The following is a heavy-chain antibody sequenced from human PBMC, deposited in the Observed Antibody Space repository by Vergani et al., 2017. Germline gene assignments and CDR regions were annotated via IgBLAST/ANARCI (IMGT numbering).Heavy chain of an antibody. CDR3: ARERRRAAAGTGYDAFDI. Sequence: QVQLVQSGAEVKKPGASVKVSCKASGYTFTSYYMHWVRQAPGQGLEWMGIINPSGGSTSYAQKFQGRVTMTRDTSTSTVYMELSSLRSEDTAVYYCARERRRAAAGTGYDAFDIWGQGTMVTVSS. CDR1: GYTFTSYY. CDR2: INPSGGST. J-gene: IGHJ3*02. D-gene: IGHD6-13*01. V-gene: IGHV1-46*01.